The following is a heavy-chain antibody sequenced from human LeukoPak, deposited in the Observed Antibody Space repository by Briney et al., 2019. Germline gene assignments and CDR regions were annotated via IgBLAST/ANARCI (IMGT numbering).Heavy chain of an antibody. CDR3: AASTIFGVVRDY. CDR2: INPNSGGT. V-gene: IGHV1-2*02. J-gene: IGHJ4*02. Sequence: ASVEVSCKASGYTFTGYYMHWVRQAPGQGLEWMGWINPNSGGTNYAQKFQGRVTMTRDTSISTAYMELSRLRSDDTAVYYCAASTIFGVVRDYWGQGTLVTVSS. D-gene: IGHD3-3*01. CDR1: GYTFTGYY.